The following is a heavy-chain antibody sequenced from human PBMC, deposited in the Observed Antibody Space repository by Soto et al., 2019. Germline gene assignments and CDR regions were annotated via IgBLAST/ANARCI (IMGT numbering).Heavy chain of an antibody. J-gene: IGHJ3*01. CDR1: GFTFTNYA. CDR2: ISSSGDRT. CDR3: AKDFCSNPSCAFDV. Sequence: GGSLRLSCAASGFTFTNYAMTWVRQAPGKGLEGVSSISSSGDRTYYADSVKGRFRISRDNSKNTVYLQLDSLRDEDTAVYYCAKDFCSNPSCAFDVWGLGTMVTVSS. V-gene: IGHV3-23*01. D-gene: IGHD2-2*01.